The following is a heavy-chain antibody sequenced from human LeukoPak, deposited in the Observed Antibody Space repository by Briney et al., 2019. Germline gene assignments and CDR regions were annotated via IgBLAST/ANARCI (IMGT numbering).Heavy chain of an antibody. Sequence: SETLSLTCVVSGYSITAGYYWDWIRQSPGKGLERLGSVHHSANTFPNPSLKSRLTISVDTSKNQFSLRLGSVTAADTAIYFCARRGINSVTKRAYDSWGQGTLVTVSP. CDR2: VHHSANT. V-gene: IGHV4-38-2*01. CDR3: ARRGINSVTKRAYDS. CDR1: GYSITAGYY. J-gene: IGHJ4*02. D-gene: IGHD4-17*01.